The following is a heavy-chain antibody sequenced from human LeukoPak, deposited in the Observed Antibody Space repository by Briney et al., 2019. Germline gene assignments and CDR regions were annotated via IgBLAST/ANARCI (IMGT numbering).Heavy chain of an antibody. D-gene: IGHD2-2*01. CDR3: AKSLYIVVVPAAFDY. J-gene: IGHJ4*02. Sequence: PGGSLRLSCAASGFTFDDYAMHWVRQAPGKGLKRVSGISWNSGSIGYADSVKGRFTISRDNAKNSLYLQMNSLRAEDTALYYCAKSLYIVVVPAAFDYWGQGTLVTVSS. V-gene: IGHV3-9*01. CDR2: ISWNSGSI. CDR1: GFTFDDYA.